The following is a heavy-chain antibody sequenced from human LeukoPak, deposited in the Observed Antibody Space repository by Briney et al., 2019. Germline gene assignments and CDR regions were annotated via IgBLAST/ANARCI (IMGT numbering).Heavy chain of an antibody. Sequence: PSETLSLTCTVSGGSISNYYLNWIRQPPGKGLEWVGHIYYSGSTSYNPSLKSRVTISVDTSKNQFSLRLNSVTAADTAVYYCARDPGRTGSGLDWGQGSLVTVSS. D-gene: IGHD6-25*01. CDR3: ARDPGRTGSGLD. V-gene: IGHV4-59*01. CDR2: IYYSGST. J-gene: IGHJ4*02. CDR1: GGSISNYY.